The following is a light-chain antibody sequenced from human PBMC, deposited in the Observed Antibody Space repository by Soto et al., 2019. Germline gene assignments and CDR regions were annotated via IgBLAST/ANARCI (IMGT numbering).Light chain of an antibody. V-gene: IGLV1-40*01. CDR3: QSYDSSLHVV. J-gene: IGLJ2*01. CDR2: GNS. CDR1: SSNIGAAYD. Sequence: QSVLTQSPSVSGAPGQRVTISCTGTSSNIGAAYDVNWYRHLPGTAPKLLIYGNSNRPSGVPDRFSGSKSGTSASLAITGLQAEDEADYYCQSYDSSLHVVFGGGTKLTVL.